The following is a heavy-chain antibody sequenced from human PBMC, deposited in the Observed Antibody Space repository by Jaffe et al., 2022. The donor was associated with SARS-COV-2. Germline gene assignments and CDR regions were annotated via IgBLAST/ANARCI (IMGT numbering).Heavy chain of an antibody. J-gene: IGHJ3*02. D-gene: IGHD6-19*01. V-gene: IGHV3-13*01. CDR1: GFTFSSYD. Sequence: EVQLVESGGGLVQPGGSLRLSCAASGFTFSSYDMHWVRQATGKGLEWVSAIGTAGDTYYPGSVKGRFTISRENAKNSLYLQMNSLRAGDTAVYYCARGVAGLVRGYDAFDIWGQGTMVTVSS. CDR2: IGTAGDT. CDR3: ARGVAGLVRGYDAFDI.